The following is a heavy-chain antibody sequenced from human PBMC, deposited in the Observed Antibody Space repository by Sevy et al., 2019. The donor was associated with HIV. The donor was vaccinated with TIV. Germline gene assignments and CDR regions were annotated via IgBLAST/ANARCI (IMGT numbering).Heavy chain of an antibody. CDR2: ISSSGST. J-gene: IGHJ4*02. V-gene: IGHV4-4*07. D-gene: IGHD5-12*01. Sequence: SETLSLTCTVSGGSIIGYYWNWIRQPAAKGLEWIGRISSSGSTNYNPSLKSRLTMSVDTSKNQFSLKLTSVTAADTAVYYCAGAVATTADFEYWGQGTLVTVSS. CDR1: GGSIIGYY. CDR3: AGAVATTADFEY.